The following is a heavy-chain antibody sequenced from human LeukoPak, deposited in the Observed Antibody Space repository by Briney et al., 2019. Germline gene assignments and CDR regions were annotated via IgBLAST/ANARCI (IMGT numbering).Heavy chain of an antibody. CDR1: GFTFSSYE. D-gene: IGHD2-15*01. CDR2: ISSSGSTI. J-gene: IGHJ4*02. Sequence: GGSLRLSCAASGFTFSSYEMNWVRQAPGKGLEWVSYISSSGSTIYYADSVKGRFTISRDSAKNSLYLQMNSLRAEDTAVYYCASEGYDYGDYWGQGTLVTVSS. CDR3: ASEGYDYGDY. V-gene: IGHV3-48*03.